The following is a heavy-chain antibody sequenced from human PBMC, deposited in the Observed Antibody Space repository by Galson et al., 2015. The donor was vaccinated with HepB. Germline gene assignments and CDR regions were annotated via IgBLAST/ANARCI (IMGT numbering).Heavy chain of an antibody. CDR1: GFTFSSYA. J-gene: IGHJ4*02. V-gene: IGHV3-23*01. D-gene: IGHD6-13*01. CDR3: AKEMGSSWSVDY. Sequence: SLRLSCAASGFTFSSYAMSWVRQAPGKGLEWVSAISGSGGSTYYADSVKGRFIISRDNSKNTLYLQMNSLRAEDTAVYYCAKEMGSSWSVDYWGQGTLVTVSS. CDR2: ISGSGGST.